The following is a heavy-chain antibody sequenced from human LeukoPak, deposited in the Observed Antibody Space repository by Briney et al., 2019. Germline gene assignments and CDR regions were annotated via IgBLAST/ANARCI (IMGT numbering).Heavy chain of an antibody. CDR3: AGSGWYDGWFDP. CDR1: GYTFTSYY. CDR2: INPSGGST. Sequence: ASVKVSCKASGYTFTSYYMHWVRQVPGQGLEWMGIINPSGGSTSYAQKFQGRVTMTRDTSTSTVYMELSSLRSEDTAVYYCAGSGWYDGWFDPWGQGTLVTVSS. D-gene: IGHD6-19*01. V-gene: IGHV1-46*01. J-gene: IGHJ5*02.